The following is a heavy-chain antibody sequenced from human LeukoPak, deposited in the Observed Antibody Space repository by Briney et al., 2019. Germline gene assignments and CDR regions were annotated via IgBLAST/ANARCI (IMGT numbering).Heavy chain of an antibody. CDR2: IIPIFGTA. Sequence: ASVKVSCKASGGTFSSYAISWVRQAPGQGLEWMGGIIPIFGTANYAQKFQGRVTITADESTSTAYMELSSLRSEDTAVHYCARDGELRPTLYYYYYYMDVWGKGTTVTVSS. J-gene: IGHJ6*03. D-gene: IGHD1-7*01. CDR3: ARDGELRPTLYYYYYYMDV. CDR1: GGTFSSYA. V-gene: IGHV1-69*13.